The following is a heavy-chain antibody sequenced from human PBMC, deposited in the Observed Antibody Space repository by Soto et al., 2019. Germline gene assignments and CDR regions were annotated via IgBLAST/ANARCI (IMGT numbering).Heavy chain of an antibody. CDR2: ISHSGST. D-gene: IGHD6-13*01. CDR1: GGSFSGYY. J-gene: IGHJ4*02. V-gene: IGHV4-34*01. CDR3: ARGRSIAAAGRRFDY. Sequence: SETLSLTCAVYGGSFSGYYWSWIRQPPGKGLEWIGEISHSGSTNYNPSLKSRVTISVDTSKNQFSLKLSSVTAADTAVYYCARGRSIAAAGRRFDYWGQGTLVTVSS.